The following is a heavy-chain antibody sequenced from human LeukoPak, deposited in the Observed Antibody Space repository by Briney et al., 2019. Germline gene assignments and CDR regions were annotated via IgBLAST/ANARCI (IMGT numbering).Heavy chain of an antibody. V-gene: IGHV4-59*07. CDR2: IYHSGNT. CDR3: ARGNYGSGSYYVVDFDS. CDR1: GDSIRNFY. D-gene: IGHD3-10*01. Sequence: SDTLSLTCTVSGDSIRNFYWNWVRQPPEKGLEWIGYIYHSGNTNFNPSLKSRLTISIDTSKNQFSLRLTSVTAADTAVYYCARGNYGSGSYYVVDFDSWGQGTLVTVSS. J-gene: IGHJ4*02.